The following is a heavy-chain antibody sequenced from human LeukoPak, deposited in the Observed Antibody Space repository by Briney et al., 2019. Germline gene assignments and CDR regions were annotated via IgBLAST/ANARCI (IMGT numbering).Heavy chain of an antibody. D-gene: IGHD2-15*01. CDR3: TRGFIVVVVAATGGRPYGMDV. Sequence: GGSLRLSCAASGFTFSSYSMNWVRQAPGKGLEWVGFIRSKAYGGTTEYAASVNGRFTISRDDSKSIAYLQMNSLKTEDTAVYYCTRGFIVVVVAATGGRPYGMDVWGQGTTVTVSS. V-gene: IGHV3-49*04. CDR2: IRSKAYGGTT. J-gene: IGHJ6*02. CDR1: GFTFSSYS.